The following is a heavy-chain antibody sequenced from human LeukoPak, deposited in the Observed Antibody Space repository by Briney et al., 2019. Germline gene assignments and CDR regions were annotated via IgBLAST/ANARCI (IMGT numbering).Heavy chain of an antibody. D-gene: IGHD5-24*01. V-gene: IGHV4-59*01. Sequence: SETLSLTCTVPGASISADYWGWIRQPPGKGLEWIGYVSYTDNVSGNYNPSLKSRVTMSVDTSKNQFSLRLSSVTAADTALYYCARAGPRRDGYNFDYWGQGTLVTVSS. CDR1: GASISADY. CDR3: ARAGPRRDGYNFDY. CDR2: VSYTDNVSG. J-gene: IGHJ4*02.